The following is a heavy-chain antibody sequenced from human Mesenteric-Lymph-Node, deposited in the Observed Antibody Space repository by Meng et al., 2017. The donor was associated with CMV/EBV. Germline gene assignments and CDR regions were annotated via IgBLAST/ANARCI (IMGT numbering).Heavy chain of an antibody. CDR3: ARGRKVSWSFDY. CDR2: ISSSSSYI. D-gene: IGHD1-14*01. Sequence: GESLKISCAASGFIFNKYAMHWVRQAPGKGLEWVSSISSSSSYIYYADSVKGRFTISRDNAKNSLYLQMNSLRAEDTAVYYCARGRKVSWSFDYWGQGTLVTVSS. V-gene: IGHV3-21*01. J-gene: IGHJ4*02. CDR1: GFIFNKYA.